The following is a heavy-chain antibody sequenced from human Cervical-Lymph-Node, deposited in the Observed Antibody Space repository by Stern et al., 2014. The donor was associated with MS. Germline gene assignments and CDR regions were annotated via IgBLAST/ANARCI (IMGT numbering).Heavy chain of an antibody. CDR3: ARVDFGDYDVGY. V-gene: IGHV4-61*01. Sequence: VQLVESGPGLVRPSETLSVTCTVSGGSVSSGIYYWNWIRQPPGKGLEWIGNIYHTGSTTYNPSLKSRVTMSIDTAKNQFSLKLTSVTAADTAVYYCARVDFGDYDVGYWGQGTLVTVSS. CDR2: IYHTGST. J-gene: IGHJ4*02. CDR1: GGSVSSGIYY. D-gene: IGHD4-17*01.